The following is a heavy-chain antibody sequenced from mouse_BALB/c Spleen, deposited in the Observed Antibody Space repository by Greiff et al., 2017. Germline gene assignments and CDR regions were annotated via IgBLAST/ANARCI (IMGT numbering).Heavy chain of an antibody. CDR3: ARLTGTYFDV. Sequence: QVQLKESGAELVRPGSSVKISCKASGYAFSSYWMNWVKQRPGQGLEWIGQIYPGDGDTNYNGKFKGKATLTADKSSSTAYMQLSSLTSEDSAVYFCARLTGTYFDVWGAGTTVTVSS. CDR2: IYPGDGDT. V-gene: IGHV1-80*01. CDR1: GYAFSSYW. J-gene: IGHJ1*01. D-gene: IGHD4-1*01.